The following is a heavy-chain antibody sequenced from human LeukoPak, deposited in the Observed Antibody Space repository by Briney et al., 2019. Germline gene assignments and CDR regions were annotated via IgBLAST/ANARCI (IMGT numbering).Heavy chain of an antibody. CDR1: GGTFSSYA. CDR3: ARDRGYSSSWALFDP. Sequence: SVKVSCKASGGTFSSYAISWVRQAPGQGLEWMGRITPILGIANYAQKFQGRVTITADKSTSTAYMELSSLRSEDTAVYYCARDRGYSSSWALFDPWGQGTLVTVSS. V-gene: IGHV1-69*04. D-gene: IGHD6-13*01. J-gene: IGHJ5*02. CDR2: ITPILGIA.